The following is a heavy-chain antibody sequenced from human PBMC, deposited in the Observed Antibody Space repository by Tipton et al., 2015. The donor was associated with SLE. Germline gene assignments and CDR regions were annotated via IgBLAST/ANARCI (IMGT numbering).Heavy chain of an antibody. V-gene: IGHV3-9*03. D-gene: IGHD3-10*01. CDR3: AKAKGARGVIGDDAFDI. Sequence: SLRLSCAASGFTFDDYAMHWVRQAPGKGLEWVSGISWNSGSIGYADSVKGRFTISRDNAKNSLYQQMNSLRAEDMALYYCAKAKGARGVIGDDAFDIWGQGTMVTVSS. J-gene: IGHJ3*02. CDR2: ISWNSGSI. CDR1: GFTFDDYA.